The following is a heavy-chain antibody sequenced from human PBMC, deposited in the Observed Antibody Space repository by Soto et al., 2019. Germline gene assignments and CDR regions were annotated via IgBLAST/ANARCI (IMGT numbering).Heavy chain of an antibody. CDR2: ISPGSRYP. CDR1: GFTFGDSY. Sequence: AGGSLRLSCAGSGFTFGDSYMSWIRQAPGKGLEWLSYISPGSRYPAYADSVKGRFTISRDNAKRSLYLQMMSLTAEDTAVYYCARDPARNWFDPWGQGTLVTVSS. J-gene: IGHJ5*02. D-gene: IGHD6-6*01. CDR3: ARDPARNWFDP. V-gene: IGHV3-11*06.